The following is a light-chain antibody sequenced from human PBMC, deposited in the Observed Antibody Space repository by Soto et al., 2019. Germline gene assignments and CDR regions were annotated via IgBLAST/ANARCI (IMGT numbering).Light chain of an antibody. CDR2: RAS. CDR3: QQYNDWPYN. CDR1: QSVDSN. J-gene: IGKJ2*01. V-gene: IGKV3-15*01. Sequence: EVVMTQSPATLSVSPGERATLSCRASQSVDSNLAWYQQKPGQAPRLLIYRASTRAAGIPDTVSGSGSGTEFTLTVSRLQSEDFAVYYSQQYNDWPYNFGQGTKLVIK.